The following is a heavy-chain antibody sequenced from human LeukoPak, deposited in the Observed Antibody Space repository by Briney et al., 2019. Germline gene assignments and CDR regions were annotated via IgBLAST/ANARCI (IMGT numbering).Heavy chain of an antibody. CDR1: GGSISSSSYY. D-gene: IGHD3-10*01. J-gene: IGHJ4*02. V-gene: IGHV4-39*07. Sequence: PSETLSLTCTVSGGSISSSSYYWGWIRQPPGKGLEWIGSIYYSGSTFYNPSLKSRVTISVDTSKNQFSLKLSSVTAADTAVYYCAGMVRGGLTFDYWGQGTLVTVSS. CDR3: AGMVRGGLTFDY. CDR2: IYYSGST.